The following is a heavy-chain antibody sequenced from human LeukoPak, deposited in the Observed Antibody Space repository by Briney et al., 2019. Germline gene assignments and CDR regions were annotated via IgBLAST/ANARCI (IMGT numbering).Heavy chain of an antibody. Sequence: SETLSLTCTVSGGSISSYYWSWIRQPAGKGLEWIGRIYTSGSTNYNPSLKSRVTMSVDTSKNQFSLKLSSVTAADTAVYYCARHAPTIFGLVTWFDPWGQGTLVTVSS. CDR1: GGSISSYY. V-gene: IGHV4-4*07. CDR3: ARHAPTIFGLVTWFDP. CDR2: IYTSGST. D-gene: IGHD3-3*01. J-gene: IGHJ5*02.